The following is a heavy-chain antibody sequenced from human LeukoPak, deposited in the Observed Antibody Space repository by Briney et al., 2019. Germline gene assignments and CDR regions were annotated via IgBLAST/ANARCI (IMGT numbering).Heavy chain of an antibody. D-gene: IGHD2-15*01. CDR2: IYYSGST. CDR1: GGSISSYY. Sequence: SETLSLTCTVSGGSISSYYWSWIRQPPGKGLEWIGYIYYSGSTNYNPSLKSRVTISVDTSKNQFSLKLSSVTAVDSAVYYCARVWPPYCSGGSCYADYWGQGTLVTVSS. J-gene: IGHJ4*02. CDR3: ARVWPPYCSGGSCYADY. V-gene: IGHV4-59*01.